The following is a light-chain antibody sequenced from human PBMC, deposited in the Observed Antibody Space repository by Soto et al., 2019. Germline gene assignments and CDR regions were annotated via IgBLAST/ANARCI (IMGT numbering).Light chain of an antibody. CDR3: SSYAGSSVPVA. J-gene: IGLJ2*01. CDR2: DVT. Sequence: QSVLTQPPSASGSPGQSVTISCTGASSDVGGYNFVSWYQQHPGKAPKLMIYDVTKRPSGVPDRFSRSKSGNTASLTVSGLQADDEADYYCSSYAGSSVPVAFGGGTKLTVL. V-gene: IGLV2-8*01. CDR1: SSDVGGYNF.